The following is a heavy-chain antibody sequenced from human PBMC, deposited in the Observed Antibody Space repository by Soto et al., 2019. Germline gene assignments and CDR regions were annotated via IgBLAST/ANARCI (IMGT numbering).Heavy chain of an antibody. V-gene: IGHV4-59*01. CDR1: GGSISSYY. CDR2: IYYSGST. J-gene: IGHJ4*02. CDR3: AVIAVAGSVDY. Sequence: PSETLSLTCTVSGGSISSYYWSWIRQPPGKGLEWIGYIYYSGSTNYNPSLKSRVTISVDTSKNQFSLKLSSVTAADTAVYYCAVIAVAGSVDYWGQGTLVNVSS. D-gene: IGHD6-19*01.